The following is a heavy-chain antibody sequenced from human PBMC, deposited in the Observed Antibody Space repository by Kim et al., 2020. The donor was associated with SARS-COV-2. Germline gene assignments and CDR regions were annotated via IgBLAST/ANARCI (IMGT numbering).Heavy chain of an antibody. CDR3: ARPRSRGLRHAFDI. V-gene: IGHV4-39*01. Sequence: SETLSLTCTVSGGSISSSSYYWGWIRQPPGKGLEWIGSIYYSGSTYYNPSLKSRVTISVDTSKNQFSLKLSSVTAADTAVYYCARPRSRGLRHAFDIWGQGTMVTVSS. D-gene: IGHD2-2*01. CDR1: GGSISSSSYY. CDR2: IYYSGST. J-gene: IGHJ3*02.